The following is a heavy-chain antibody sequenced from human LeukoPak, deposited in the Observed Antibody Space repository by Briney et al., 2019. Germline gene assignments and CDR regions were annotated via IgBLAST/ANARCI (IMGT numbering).Heavy chain of an antibody. Sequence: ASVKVSCKASGYTFTSYGISWVRQAPGQGLEWMGWISAYNGNTNYAQKLQGRVTMTTDTSTSTAYMELRSLRSDDTAVYYCARDRHGSGTYNYYSMDVWGQGTTVTVSS. V-gene: IGHV1-18*01. CDR1: GYTFTSYG. J-gene: IGHJ6*02. D-gene: IGHD3-10*01. CDR2: ISAYNGNT. CDR3: ARDRHGSGTYNYYSMDV.